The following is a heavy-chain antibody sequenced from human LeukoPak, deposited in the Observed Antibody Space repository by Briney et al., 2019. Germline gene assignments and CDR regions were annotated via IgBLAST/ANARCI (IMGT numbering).Heavy chain of an antibody. CDR1: GYSFAGYW. V-gene: IGHV5-51*01. CDR2: IYPGDSDT. J-gene: IGHJ4*02. Sequence: GESLKISCKASGYSFAGYWIVWVRQMPGKGLEWMGAIYPGDSDTRYSPSLDGQVTISADKSVSTTYLQWSSLQASDTAMYYCARPSSLYGGTSEDYWGQGTLVTVSS. CDR3: ARPSSLYGGTSEDY. D-gene: IGHD4-23*01.